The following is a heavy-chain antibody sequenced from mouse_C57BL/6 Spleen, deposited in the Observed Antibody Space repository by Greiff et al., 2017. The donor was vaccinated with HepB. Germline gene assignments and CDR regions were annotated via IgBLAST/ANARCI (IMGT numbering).Heavy chain of an antibody. J-gene: IGHJ4*01. CDR3: ARDRPYYYGSSGAMDY. CDR2: ISDGGSYT. V-gene: IGHV5-4*01. Sequence: EVMLVESGGGLVKPGGSLKLSCAASGFTFSSYAMSWVRQTPEKRLEWVATISDGGSYTYYPDNVKGRFTISRDNAKNNLYLQMSHLKSEDTAMYYCARDRPYYYGSSGAMDYWGQGTSVTVSS. CDR1: GFTFSSYA. D-gene: IGHD1-1*01.